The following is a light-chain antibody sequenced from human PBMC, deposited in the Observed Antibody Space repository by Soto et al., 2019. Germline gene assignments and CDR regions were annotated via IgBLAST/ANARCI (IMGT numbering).Light chain of an antibody. CDR2: DVS. J-gene: IGLJ2*01. CDR1: SRDVGGYNS. V-gene: IGLV2-14*01. CDR3: CSYSSSSTRVV. Sequence: QSALTQPASVSGSPGQSITISCTGTSRDVGGYNSVSWYQQQPGKAPKFMIYDVSYRPSGVSNRFSGSKSGNTASLTSSGLQAEDEADYYCCSYSSSSTRVVFGGGTKLTVL.